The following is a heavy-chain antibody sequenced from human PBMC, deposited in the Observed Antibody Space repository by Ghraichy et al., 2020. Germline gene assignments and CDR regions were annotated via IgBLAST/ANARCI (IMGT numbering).Heavy chain of an antibody. CDR1: GFTVSSNY. CDR2: IYSGGST. J-gene: IGHJ6*02. D-gene: IGHD2-21*01. Sequence: GGSLRLSCAASGFTVSSNYMSWVRQAPGKGLEWVSVIYSGGSTYYADSVKGRFTISRDNSKNTLYLQMNSLRAEDTAVYYCARDIFPPGMDVWGQGTTVTVSS. V-gene: IGHV3-53*01. CDR3: ARDIFPPGMDV.